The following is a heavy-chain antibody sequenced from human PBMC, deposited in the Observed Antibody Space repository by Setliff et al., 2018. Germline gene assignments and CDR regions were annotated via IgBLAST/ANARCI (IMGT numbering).Heavy chain of an antibody. CDR3: ARVGGYYYYYYGMDV. CDR2: IYYSGST. CDR1: GGSISSSSYY. J-gene: IGHJ6*02. Sequence: TLSLTCTVSGGSISSSSYYWGWIRQPPGKGLEWIGSIYYSGSTYYNPSLKSRVTISVDTSKNQLSLKLSSVTAADTAVYYCARVGGYYYYYYGMDVWGQGTTVTVSS. V-gene: IGHV4-39*07.